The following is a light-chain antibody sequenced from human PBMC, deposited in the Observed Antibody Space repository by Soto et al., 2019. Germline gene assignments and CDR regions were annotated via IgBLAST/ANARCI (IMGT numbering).Light chain of an antibody. Sequence: EIVLTQSPATLSLSPGEIATLSCRASQSVSSYLAWFQQKPGQAPSLLIYDASNRATGIPARFSGSGSGTDCTLTISSLEPEDFAVYYCQQRSNWPPLTFGGGTKVEIK. CDR1: QSVSSY. CDR2: DAS. CDR3: QQRSNWPPLT. J-gene: IGKJ4*01. V-gene: IGKV3-11*01.